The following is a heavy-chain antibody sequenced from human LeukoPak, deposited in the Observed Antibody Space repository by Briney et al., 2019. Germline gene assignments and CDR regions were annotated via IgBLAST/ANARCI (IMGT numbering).Heavy chain of an antibody. D-gene: IGHD6-13*01. CDR2: ISAYNGNT. Sequence: ASVKVSCKASGYTFTSYGISWVRQAPGQGLEWMGWISAYNGNTNYAQKFQGRVTITADKSTSTAYMELSSLRSEDTAVYYCARYSSSWYGYYYYYMDVWGKGTTVTVSS. V-gene: IGHV1-18*01. CDR3: ARYSSSWYGYYYYYMDV. J-gene: IGHJ6*03. CDR1: GYTFTSYG.